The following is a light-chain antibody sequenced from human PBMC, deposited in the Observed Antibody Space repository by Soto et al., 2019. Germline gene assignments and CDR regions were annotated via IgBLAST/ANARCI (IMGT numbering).Light chain of an antibody. V-gene: IGKV3-20*01. CDR2: GAS. Sequence: EIVLTQSPGTLSLSPGERATLSCRASQSVSSSYLAWYQQKPGQAPRLLIYGASSRATGNPDRFSCSRSGTDFTLTTSSLEPEDFPVYDCEQYGSCPYTFSRGTKLLIE. CDR1: QSVSSSY. CDR3: EQYGSCPYT. J-gene: IGKJ2*01.